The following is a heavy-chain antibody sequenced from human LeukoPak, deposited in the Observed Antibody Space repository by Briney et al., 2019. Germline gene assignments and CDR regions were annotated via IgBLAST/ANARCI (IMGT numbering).Heavy chain of an antibody. J-gene: IGHJ4*02. V-gene: IGHV3-64*01. CDR1: GFTFSSYA. D-gene: IGHD3-22*01. CDR2: ISSNGGST. CDR3: AKYYYDSSGYQAFDY. Sequence: GGSLRLSCAASGFTFSSYAMHWVRQAPGKGLEYVSAISSNGGSTYYANSVKGRFTISRDNSKNTLYLQMNSLRAEDTAVYYCAKYYYDSSGYQAFDYWGQGTLVTVSS.